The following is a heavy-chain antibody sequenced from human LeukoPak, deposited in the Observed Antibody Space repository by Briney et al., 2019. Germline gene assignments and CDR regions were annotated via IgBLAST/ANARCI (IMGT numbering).Heavy chain of an antibody. CDR1: GFTFSSYG. V-gene: IGHV3-30*18. D-gene: IGHD3-10*01. J-gene: IGHJ6*02. CDR3: AKVLTMVREIYYYYYYGMDV. Sequence: GGSLRLSCAASGFTFSSYGMHWVRQAPGKGLEWVAGISYDGSNKYYADSVKGRFTISRDNSKNTLYLQMNSLRAEDTAVYYCAKVLTMVREIYYYYYYGMDVWGQGTTVTVSS. CDR2: ISYDGSNK.